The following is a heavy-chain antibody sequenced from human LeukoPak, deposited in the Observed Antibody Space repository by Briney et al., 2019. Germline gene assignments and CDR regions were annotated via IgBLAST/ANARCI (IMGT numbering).Heavy chain of an antibody. D-gene: IGHD2-8*01. V-gene: IGHV4-4*07. J-gene: IGHJ2*01. CDR2: IYTSGST. CDR1: GGSISSYY. Sequence: SETLSLTCTVSGGSISSYYWSWIRQPAGKGLEWIGRIYTSGSTNYNPSLKSRVTMSVDTSKNQFSLKLSSVTAADTAVYYCARGQGIVLMVYELGYFDLWGRGTLVTVSS. CDR3: ARGQGIVLMVYELGYFDL.